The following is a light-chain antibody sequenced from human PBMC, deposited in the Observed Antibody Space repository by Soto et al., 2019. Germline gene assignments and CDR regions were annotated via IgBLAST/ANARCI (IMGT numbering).Light chain of an antibody. J-gene: IGKJ1*01. CDR2: GAS. CDR3: QQYDSFSGT. V-gene: IGKV1-5*01. CDR1: QSIINW. Sequence: DVQMTQSPSTLSASVGGRVTITCRASQSIINWLAWYQQKPGKAPKLLIDGASSLESGVPSRFSGSGSGTEFTLTITNLQPDDFATYYCQQYDSFSGTFGQGTKVDIK.